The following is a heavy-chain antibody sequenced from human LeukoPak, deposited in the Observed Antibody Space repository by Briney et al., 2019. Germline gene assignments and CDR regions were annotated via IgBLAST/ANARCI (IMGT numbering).Heavy chain of an antibody. CDR2: IRYDGSNK. Sequence: GGSLRLSCAASGFTFSSYGMHWVRQAPGKGLEWVAFIRYDGSNKYYADSVKGRFTISRDNSKNTLYLQINSLRAEDTAVYYCAKDAVGFGEKVPYYYYMDVWGKGTTVTISS. CDR3: AKDAVGFGEKVPYYYYMDV. CDR1: GFTFSSYG. J-gene: IGHJ6*03. D-gene: IGHD3-10*01. V-gene: IGHV3-30*02.